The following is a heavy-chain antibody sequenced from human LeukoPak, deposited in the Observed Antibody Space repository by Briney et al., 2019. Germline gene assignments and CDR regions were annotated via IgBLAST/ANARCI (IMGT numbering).Heavy chain of an antibody. J-gene: IGHJ4*02. CDR2: IYYSGST. CDR3: ARGPGKYYYDSSGPVTYFDY. CDR1: GGSISSYY. D-gene: IGHD3-22*01. V-gene: IGHV4-59*12. Sequence: PSETLSLTCTVSGGSISSYYWSWIRQPPGQGLEWIGYIYYSGSTNYYPSLKSRVTISVDASKNQFSLQLGSVTAADTAVYYCARGPGKYYYDSSGPVTYFDYWGQETLVTVSS.